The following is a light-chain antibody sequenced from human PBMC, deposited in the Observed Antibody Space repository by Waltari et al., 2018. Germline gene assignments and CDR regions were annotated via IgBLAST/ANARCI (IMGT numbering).Light chain of an antibody. CDR2: EAS. V-gene: IGLV2-23*01. CDR1: SSDVGSYNL. CDR3: SSYAGNCNLVV. Sequence: QCALTQPASVSGSPGKSITISCTGTSSDVGSYNLVSWYQQHPGKATKLMIYEASNAPSGVANRFSGSKSGNTASLTIYGRQAEDEADYYCSSYAGNCNLVVFGGGTKLTVL. J-gene: IGLJ2*01.